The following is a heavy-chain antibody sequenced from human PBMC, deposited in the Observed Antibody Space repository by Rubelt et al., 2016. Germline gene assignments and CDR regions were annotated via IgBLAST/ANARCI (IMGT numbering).Heavy chain of an antibody. CDR3: ARLLGHLWFGELHGVGWFDP. V-gene: IGHV4-30-2*04. D-gene: IGHD3-10*01. Sequence: GKGLEWIGYIYYSGSTYYNPSLKSRVTISVDTSKNQFSLKLSSVTAADTAVYYCARLLGHLWFGELHGVGWFDPWGQGTLVTVSS. J-gene: IGHJ5*02. CDR2: IYYSGST.